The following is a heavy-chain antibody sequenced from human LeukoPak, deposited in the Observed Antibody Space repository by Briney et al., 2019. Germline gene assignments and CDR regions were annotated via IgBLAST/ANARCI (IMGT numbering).Heavy chain of an antibody. V-gene: IGHV3-7*01. J-gene: IGHJ4*02. CDR3: ARDGPATDTDLDC. Sequence: PGGSLRLSCAASGFSFSSHWMNWPAEAPGRGRQGWATIKGDGSEKFYVASVKGRFTISRDNAKNSLYLQMNILRAEDTAVYYCARDGPATDTDLDCWGQGTLVIVSS. D-gene: IGHD6-13*01. CDR1: GFSFSSHW. CDR2: IKGDGSEK.